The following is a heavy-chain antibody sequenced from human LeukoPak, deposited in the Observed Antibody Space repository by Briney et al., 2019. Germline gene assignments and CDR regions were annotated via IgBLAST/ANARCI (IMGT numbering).Heavy chain of an antibody. Sequence: GGSLRLSCAASGFTFRSYAMQWVRQAPGKGLEWVSYITYNSGNIFYADSVKGRFTISRDNAKDSLYLQMSSLRDEDTAVYYCARDSGYSYADDYWGQGTLVTVSS. V-gene: IGHV3-48*02. D-gene: IGHD5-18*01. J-gene: IGHJ4*02. CDR3: ARDSGYSYADDY. CDR1: GFTFRSYA. CDR2: ITYNSGNI.